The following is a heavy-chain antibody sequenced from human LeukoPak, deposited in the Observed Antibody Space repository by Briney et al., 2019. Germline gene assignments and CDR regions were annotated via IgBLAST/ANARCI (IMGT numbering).Heavy chain of an antibody. J-gene: IGHJ5*02. V-gene: IGHV3-66*01. Sequence: PGGSLRLSCATSGFNVISNYMSWVRQAPGKGLEWVSVIYSGGSTYYAASVKGRFTISRDKSKNMLYLQMSSLRVDDTATYYCAIIHSYGHAWGQGTLVTVSS. D-gene: IGHD5-18*01. CDR2: IYSGGST. CDR1: GFNVISNY. CDR3: AIIHSYGHA.